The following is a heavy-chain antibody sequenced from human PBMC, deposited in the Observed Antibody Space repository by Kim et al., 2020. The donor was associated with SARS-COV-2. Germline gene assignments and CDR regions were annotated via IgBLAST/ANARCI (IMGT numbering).Heavy chain of an antibody. CDR3: ARTPSCSSTSCYNVNYYYGMDV. J-gene: IGHJ6*02. V-gene: IGHV3-30-3*01. CDR2: ISYDGSNK. Sequence: GGSLRLSCAASGFTFSSYAMHWVRQAPGKGLEWVAVISYDGSNKYYADSVKGRFTISRDNSKNTLYLQMNSLRAEDTAVYYCARTPSCSSTSCYNVNYYYGMDVWGQGTTVTVSS. D-gene: IGHD2-2*02. CDR1: GFTFSSYA.